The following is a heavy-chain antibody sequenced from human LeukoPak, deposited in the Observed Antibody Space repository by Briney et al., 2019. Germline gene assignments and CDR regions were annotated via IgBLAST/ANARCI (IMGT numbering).Heavy chain of an antibody. Sequence: SETLSLTCSVSGGSISGHWWTWVRQPPGEGLEWIGDILYSGSTNYNPSLKSRLSILVDTSKNQFSLKLNSVTAADTAMYYCTRRNTADASIDLWGQGTLVIASS. D-gene: IGHD4-17*01. J-gene: IGHJ5*02. CDR2: ILYSGST. CDR3: TRRNTADASIDL. V-gene: IGHV4-59*11. CDR1: GGSISGHW.